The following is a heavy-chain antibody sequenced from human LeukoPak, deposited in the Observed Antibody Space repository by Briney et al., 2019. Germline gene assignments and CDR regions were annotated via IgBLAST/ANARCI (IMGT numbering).Heavy chain of an antibody. D-gene: IGHD1-20*01. V-gene: IGHV1-2*02. CDR3: ARDQVYNCPSGVNPGPIDY. CDR2: INSNNGGT. J-gene: IGHJ4*02. CDR1: GYTFTGYY. Sequence: ASVKVSCKASGYTFTGYYIHWVRQAPGQGLEWMGWINSNNGGTNYAQKFRGRVTMTRDTSINTAYMELRRLRSDDTAVYYCARDQVYNCPSGVNPGPIDYWGQGTLVTVSS.